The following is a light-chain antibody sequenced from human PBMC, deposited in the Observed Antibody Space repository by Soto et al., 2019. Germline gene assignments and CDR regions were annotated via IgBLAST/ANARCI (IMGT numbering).Light chain of an antibody. J-gene: IGKJ1*01. CDR1: QSVSSSY. CDR2: GAY. Sequence: EIVLTQSPGTLSLSPGERATLSCRASQSVSSSYLAWYQQKSGQAPRLLIYGAYSRATGIPDRFSGSGSGTHFTLTISRLEPEEFAVYPSRPNRSPRTSGQRSQLEF. CDR3: RPNRSPRT. V-gene: IGKV3-20*01.